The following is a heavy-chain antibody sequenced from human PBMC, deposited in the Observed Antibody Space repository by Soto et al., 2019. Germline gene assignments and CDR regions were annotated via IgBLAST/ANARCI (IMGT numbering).Heavy chain of an antibody. D-gene: IGHD3-10*01. CDR1: GGLISRSNW. CDR2: IYHSGSS. J-gene: IGHJ4*02. Sequence: QVQLQESGPGLVKPSGTLSLTCAVSGGLISRSNWWSRVRQPPGKGLEWIAEIYHSGSSNYNPSLTIRVTISVDKSKNQFSLKLNSVTAADTAVYYCARAPGGSGRGYFDYWGQAALVTVSS. V-gene: IGHV4-4*02. CDR3: ARAPGGSGRGYFDY.